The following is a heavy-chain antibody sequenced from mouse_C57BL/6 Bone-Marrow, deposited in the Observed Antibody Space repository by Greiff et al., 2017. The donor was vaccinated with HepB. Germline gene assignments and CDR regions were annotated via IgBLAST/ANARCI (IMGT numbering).Heavy chain of an antibody. D-gene: IGHD2-4*01. CDR2: ISYDGSN. J-gene: IGHJ2*01. CDR1: GYSITSGYY. Sequence: EVQLQQSGPGLVKPSQSLSLTCSVTGYSITSGYYWNWIRQFPGNKLEWMGYISYDGSNNYNPSLKNRISITRDTSKNQFFLKLNSVTTEDTATYYYASAVDSLFDYWGQGTTLTVSS. V-gene: IGHV3-6*01. CDR3: ASAVDSLFDY.